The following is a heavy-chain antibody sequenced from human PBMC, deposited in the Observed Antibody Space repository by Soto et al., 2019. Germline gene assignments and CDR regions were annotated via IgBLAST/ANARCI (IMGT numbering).Heavy chain of an antibody. CDR2: INAGNGNT. V-gene: IGHV1-3*01. J-gene: IGHJ4*02. D-gene: IGHD6-13*01. CDR3: ARGRAAAGIDY. Sequence: ASVKVSCKASGYTFTSYAMHWVRQAPGQRLEWMGWINAGNGNTKYSQKLQGRVTITRDTSASTAYMELSSLRSEDTAVYYCARGRAAAGIDYWGQGTLVTVSS. CDR1: GYTFTSYA.